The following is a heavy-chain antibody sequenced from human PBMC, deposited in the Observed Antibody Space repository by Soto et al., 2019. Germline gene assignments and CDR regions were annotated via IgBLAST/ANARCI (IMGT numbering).Heavy chain of an antibody. CDR1: GGSIRSYY. CDR2: IFYSGST. CDR3: ARGASDTAMVDS. D-gene: IGHD5-18*01. J-gene: IGHJ4*02. Sequence: SETLSLTCTVSGGSIRSYYWTWIRQPPGKGLEWLGYIFYSGSTFYNPSLKSRVTISIHTSKSQFSLQLTSVTAADTAVYYCARGASDTAMVDSWGQGTLVTVSS. V-gene: IGHV4-59*01.